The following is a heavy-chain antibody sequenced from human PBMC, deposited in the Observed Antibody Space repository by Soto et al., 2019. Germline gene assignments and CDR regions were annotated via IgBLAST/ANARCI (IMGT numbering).Heavy chain of an antibody. D-gene: IGHD5-12*01. J-gene: IGHJ4*02. V-gene: IGHV4-34*01. CDR1: GASFTGYY. Sequence: QVQLQQWGAGLLKPSETLSLTCAVSGASFTGYYWSWIRQPPGKGLEWIGEVKHWGGTNYSPSLRGRXTXSXXPSKNQFSLQLNSVTGADTAVYYCARGQEGIVATHWDQGTLVTVSS. CDR3: ARGQEGIVATH. CDR2: VKHWGGT.